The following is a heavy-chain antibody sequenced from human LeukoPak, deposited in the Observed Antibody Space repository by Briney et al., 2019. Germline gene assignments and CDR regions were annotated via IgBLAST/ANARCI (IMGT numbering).Heavy chain of an antibody. Sequence: ASVKVSCKASGYTFTGYYMHWVRQAPGQGLEWMGWFNPNSSGTDYAQKFQGRVTMTRDTSISTAYMELSSLRSDDTAVYYCARDPFNYPYIFDRWGQGTLVTVSS. J-gene: IGHJ5*02. D-gene: IGHD5-24*01. CDR2: FNPNSSGT. CDR3: ARDPFNYPYIFDR. V-gene: IGHV1-2*02. CDR1: GYTFTGYY.